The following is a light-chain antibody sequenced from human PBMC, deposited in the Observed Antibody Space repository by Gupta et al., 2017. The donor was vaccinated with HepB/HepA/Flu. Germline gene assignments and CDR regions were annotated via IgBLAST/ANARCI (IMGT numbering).Light chain of an antibody. CDR2: WAS. CDR1: QSVLYPSNNKNY. Sequence: DIVMTQFPDSLAVSLGERATINFKSSQSVLYPSNNKNYLAWYQQKPGQPPKLLIYWASTRESGVPDRFSGSGSGTDFTLTISSLQAEDVAVYYCQQYYSTPLTFGGGTKVEIK. CDR3: QQYYSTPLT. V-gene: IGKV4-1*01. J-gene: IGKJ4*01.